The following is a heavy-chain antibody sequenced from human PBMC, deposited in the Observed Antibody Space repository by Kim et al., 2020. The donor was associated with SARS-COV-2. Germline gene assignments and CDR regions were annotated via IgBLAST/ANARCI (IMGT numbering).Heavy chain of an antibody. CDR1: GGSISSSSYY. CDR3: ARRKAYYNILTGYYPDAFDI. Sequence: SETLSLTCTVSGGSISSSSYYWGWIRQPPGKGLEWIGSIYYSGSTYYNPSLKSRVTISVDTSKNQFSLKLSSVTAADTAVYYCARRKAYYNILTGYYPDAFDIWGQGAMVTVSS. J-gene: IGHJ3*02. CDR2: IYYSGST. D-gene: IGHD3-9*01. V-gene: IGHV4-39*01.